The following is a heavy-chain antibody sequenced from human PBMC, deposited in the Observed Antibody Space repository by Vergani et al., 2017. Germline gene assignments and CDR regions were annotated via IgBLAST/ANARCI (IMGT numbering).Heavy chain of an antibody. CDR2: INSNSGNP. J-gene: IGHJ6*02. V-gene: IGHV7-4-1*02. D-gene: IGHD1-1*01. CDR1: GYTFTNSA. Sequence: QVQLVQSGSEVKKPGASVKVSCRASGYTFTNSALNWVRQAPGQGLEWMGWINSNSGNPTYAQGFKGRFVFSLDSSVSTSYLQINSLQPEDTAVYYCARAVRRVWDYYGLDVWGQGTTVTVSS. CDR3: ARAVRRVWDYYGLDV.